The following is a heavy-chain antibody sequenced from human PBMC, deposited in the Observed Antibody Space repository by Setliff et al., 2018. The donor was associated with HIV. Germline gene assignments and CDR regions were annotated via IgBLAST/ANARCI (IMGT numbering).Heavy chain of an antibody. D-gene: IGHD5-12*01. CDR2: IYHSGST. Sequence: SETLSLTCTVSGDSISSSRSFWGWIRQSPGKGLEWIGEIYHSGSTNYNPSLKSRVTISLDRFKNQFSLKLTSVTAADTAVYFCARGVIETDYDYVDIYYYNYMDVWGKGTTVTVSS. V-gene: IGHV4-39*07. CDR1: GDSISSSRSF. J-gene: IGHJ6*03. CDR3: ARGVIETDYDYVDIYYYNYMDV.